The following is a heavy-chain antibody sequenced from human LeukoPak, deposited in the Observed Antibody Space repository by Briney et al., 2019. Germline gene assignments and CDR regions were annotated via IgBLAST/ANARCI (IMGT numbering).Heavy chain of an antibody. CDR3: ARVERVLRFLEWLQNDI. D-gene: IGHD3-3*01. V-gene: IGHV1-69*05. J-gene: IGHJ3*02. CDR2: IIPIFGTE. CDR1: VGTFSSYA. Sequence: SSVKVSCKASVGTFSSYAISWVRQAPGQGPAWMGGIIPIFGTENYAQKFQGRVTITTDEDTSTAYMGLSSLRSEDTAVYYYARVERVLRFLEWLQNDIWGQGTMVTVSS.